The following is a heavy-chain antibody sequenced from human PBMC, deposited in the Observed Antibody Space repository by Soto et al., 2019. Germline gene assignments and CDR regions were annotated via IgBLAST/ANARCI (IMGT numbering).Heavy chain of an antibody. J-gene: IGHJ4*02. V-gene: IGHV3-21*01. CDR3: AREGGSIVVVVSPLDS. Sequence: EVQLVESGGGLVKPGGSLRLSCAASGFTFSSYSMNWVRQAPGKGLEWVSSISSSSSYIYYADSVKGRFTISRDNAKNSLYLQMNSLSAEDTAVYYCAREGGSIVVVVSPLDSWGQGTLVTVSS. D-gene: IGHD2-15*01. CDR1: GFTFSSYS. CDR2: ISSSSSYI.